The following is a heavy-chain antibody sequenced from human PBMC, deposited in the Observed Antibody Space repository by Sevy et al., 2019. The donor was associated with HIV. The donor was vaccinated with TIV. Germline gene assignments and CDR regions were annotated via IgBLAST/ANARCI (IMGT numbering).Heavy chain of an antibody. CDR1: GGTFSSYA. D-gene: IGHD6-6*01. J-gene: IGHJ6*02. CDR2: IIPIFGTA. V-gene: IGHV1-69*13. Sequence: ASVKVSCRASGGTFSSYAISWVRQAPGQGLEWMGGIIPIFGTANYAQKFQGRVTITADESTSTAYMELSSLRSEDTAVYYCARDLRFRYSSSSGSGWLQNYYGMDVWGQGTTVTVSS. CDR3: ARDLRFRYSSSSGSGWLQNYYGMDV.